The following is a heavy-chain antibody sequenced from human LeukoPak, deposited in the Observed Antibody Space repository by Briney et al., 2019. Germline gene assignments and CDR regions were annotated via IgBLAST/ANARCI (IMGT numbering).Heavy chain of an antibody. CDR2: IRSKANSYAT. Sequence: GGSLRLSCAAPGFTFSGSVMHWVRQASGKGLEWVGRIRSKANSYATAYAASVKGRFTISRDDSKNTAFLQMNSLKTEDTAVYYCAKESFRGRPRSDYWGQGTLVTVSS. V-gene: IGHV3-73*01. D-gene: IGHD3-16*01. CDR1: GFTFSGSV. J-gene: IGHJ4*02. CDR3: AKESFRGRPRSDY.